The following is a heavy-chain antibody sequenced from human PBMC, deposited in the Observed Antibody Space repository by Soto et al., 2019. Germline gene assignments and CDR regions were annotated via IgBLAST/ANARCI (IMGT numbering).Heavy chain of an antibody. D-gene: IGHD3-16*02. CDR3: ARDGDYVWGSYRWSDAFDI. Sequence: ASGGGLVKPGGSLRLSCAASGFTFSSYSMNWVRQAPGKGLEWVSSISSSSSYIYYADSVKGRFTISRDNSKNSLYLQMNSLRAEDTAVYYCARDGDYVWGSYRWSDAFDIWGQGTMVTVSS. V-gene: IGHV3-21*01. CDR2: ISSSSSYI. J-gene: IGHJ3*02. CDR1: GFTFSSYS.